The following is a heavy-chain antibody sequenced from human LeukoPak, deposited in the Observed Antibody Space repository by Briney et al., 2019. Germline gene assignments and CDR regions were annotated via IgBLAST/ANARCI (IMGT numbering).Heavy chain of an antibody. CDR3: AKDRTTVVTTEP. CDR2: IRYDGSNK. CDR1: GFTFSSYG. D-gene: IGHD4-23*01. Sequence: SGGSLRLSCAASGFTFSSYGMHWVRQAPGKGLEWAAFIRYDGSNKYYADSVKGRFTISRDNSKNTLYLQMNSLRAEDTAVYYCAKDRTTVVTTEPWGQGTLVTVSS. J-gene: IGHJ5*02. V-gene: IGHV3-30*02.